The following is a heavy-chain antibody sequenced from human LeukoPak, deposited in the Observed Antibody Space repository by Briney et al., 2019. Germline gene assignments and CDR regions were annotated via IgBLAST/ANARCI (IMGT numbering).Heavy chain of an antibody. CDR1: GFTFSRFG. CDR3: ARQVQGFDP. J-gene: IGHJ5*02. CDR2: VNGRGDKA. V-gene: IGHV3-21*01. Sequence: GGSLRLSCAASGFTFSRFGMTWVRQAPGKGLEWVSVVNGRGDKAYCADSVKGRFTISRDNAKNSLFLQMNSLRAEDTAVYYCARQVQGFDPWGQGTLVTVSS.